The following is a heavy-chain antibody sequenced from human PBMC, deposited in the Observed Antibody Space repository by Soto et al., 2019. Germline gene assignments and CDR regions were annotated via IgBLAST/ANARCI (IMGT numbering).Heavy chain of an antibody. J-gene: IGHJ4*02. D-gene: IGHD3-10*01. V-gene: IGHV3-23*01. CDR1: GFTFNSYA. Sequence: EVQLLESGGGLVQPGGSLRLSCGGSGFTFNSYAMTWVRQAPGKGLEWVSAISGSGGTTYYANSVKGRFTISRDQSKDTLYLQMNSVRAEDTAIYYCAKDLHDGAETYSDSYLDYWGQGTLVTVSS. CDR2: ISGSGGTT. CDR3: AKDLHDGAETYSDSYLDY.